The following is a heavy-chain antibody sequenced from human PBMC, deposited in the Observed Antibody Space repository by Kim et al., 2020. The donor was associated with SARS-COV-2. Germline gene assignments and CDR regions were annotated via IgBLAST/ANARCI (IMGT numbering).Heavy chain of an antibody. CDR2: FDPEEGET. CDR3: ATVIGDAPSGYYGLDV. Sequence: ASVKVSCKVSGYTLTELSMHWVRQAPGKGLEWMGGFDPEEGETIYAQRFQGRVTMTEDTSTDTAYMELSSLTSEDTAVYYCATVIGDAPSGYYGLDVWGQGATGTDAS. V-gene: IGHV1-24*01. J-gene: IGHJ6*02. CDR1: GYTLTELS. D-gene: IGHD3-10*01.